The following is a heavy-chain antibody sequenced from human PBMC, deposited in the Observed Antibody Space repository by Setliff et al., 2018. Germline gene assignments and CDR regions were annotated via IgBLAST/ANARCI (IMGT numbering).Heavy chain of an antibody. CDR3: ARAPSVELVTIRTNSWFTY. Sequence: ASVKVSCKASGYTFRNYAFAWVRQAPGQGLEWVGWISVYNGDTDYAQKFQGRVTLTTDTSTSTTYMELRSLTSDDSAFYYCARAPSVELVTIRTNSWFTYWGQGTLVTVSS. CDR2: ISVYNGDT. D-gene: IGHD5-18*01. V-gene: IGHV1-18*01. CDR1: GYTFRNYA. J-gene: IGHJ4*02.